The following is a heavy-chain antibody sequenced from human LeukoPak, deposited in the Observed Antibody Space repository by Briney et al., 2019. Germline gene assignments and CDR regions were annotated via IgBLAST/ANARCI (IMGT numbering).Heavy chain of an antibody. CDR3: ARLNIKNWNDVLGWFDP. J-gene: IGHJ5*02. CDR2: MYSSGSA. Sequence: SETLSLTCTVSGGSINSYYWNWIRQPPGKGLEWIAYMYSSGSANYNPSLKSRVTTSVDTSENQFSLKLSSVTAADTAVYYCARLNIKNWNDVLGWFDPWGQGTLVTVSS. CDR1: GGSINSYY. V-gene: IGHV4-59*08. D-gene: IGHD1-1*01.